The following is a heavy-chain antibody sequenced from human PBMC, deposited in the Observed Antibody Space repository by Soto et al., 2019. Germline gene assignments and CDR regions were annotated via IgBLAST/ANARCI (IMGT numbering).Heavy chain of an antibody. CDR2: VSSDGGRI. D-gene: IGHD6-13*01. CDR1: GFTFSSFS. J-gene: IGHJ4*02. CDR3: IHTDDIFGAAGTDY. Sequence: GGSLRLSCSASGFTFSSFSMHWVRQSPEKGLEYVSHVSSDGGRIYYADSVKGRFIISRDNSKNMLYLQMSSLRPDDSAVYYCIHTDDIFGAAGTDYWGQGALVTVSS. V-gene: IGHV3-64D*06.